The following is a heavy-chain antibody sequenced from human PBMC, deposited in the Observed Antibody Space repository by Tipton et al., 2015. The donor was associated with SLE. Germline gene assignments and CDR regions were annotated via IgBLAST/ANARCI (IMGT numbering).Heavy chain of an antibody. J-gene: IGHJ3*02. D-gene: IGHD3-22*01. CDR1: GFTFSTSE. CDR3: AKDLTMIVVVIPSDAFDI. Sequence: SLRLSCAASGFTFSTSEMNWVRQAPGKGLERVSYISGSGSTIYYADSVKGRFTISRDNSKNTLYLQMNSLRAEDTAVYYCAKDLTMIVVVIPSDAFDIWGQGTMVTVSS. CDR2: ISGSGSTI. V-gene: IGHV3-48*03.